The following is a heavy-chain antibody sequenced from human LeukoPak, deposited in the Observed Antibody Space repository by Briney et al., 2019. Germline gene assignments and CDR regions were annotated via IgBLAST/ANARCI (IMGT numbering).Heavy chain of an antibody. V-gene: IGHV3-23*01. CDR3: AKDLGSTMIVVVTAGDY. J-gene: IGHJ4*02. CDR1: GFTFSSYA. CDR2: ISGSGGST. Sequence: GGSLRLSCAASGFTFSSYAMSWVRQAPGKGLEWVSAISGSGGSTYYADSVRGRFTISRDNSKNTLYLQMNSLRAEDTAVYYCAKDLGSTMIVVVTAGDYWGQGTLVTVSS. D-gene: IGHD3-22*01.